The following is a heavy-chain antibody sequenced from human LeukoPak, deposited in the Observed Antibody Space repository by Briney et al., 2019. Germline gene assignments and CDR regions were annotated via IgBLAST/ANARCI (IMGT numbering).Heavy chain of an antibody. V-gene: IGHV1-69*05. Sequence: SVKVSCKASGGTFSSYAISWVRQAPGQGLEWMGGIIPIFGTANYAQKLQGRVTMTTDTSTSTAYMELRSLRSDDTAVYYCARNQQQNFDYWGQGTLVTVSS. CDR3: ARNQQQNFDY. CDR2: IIPIFGTA. CDR1: GGTFSSYA. D-gene: IGHD6-13*01. J-gene: IGHJ4*02.